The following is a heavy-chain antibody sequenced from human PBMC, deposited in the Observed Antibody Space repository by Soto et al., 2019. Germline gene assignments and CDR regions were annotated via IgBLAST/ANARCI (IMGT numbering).Heavy chain of an antibody. CDR1: GFTFSNYG. V-gene: IGHV3-30*18. Sequence: GGSLRLSCAASGFTFSNYGMHWVRQAPGKGLEWVAVISYDGSNKFYADSVKGRFTISRDNSKNTMYVQMNSLRAEDTAVYYCAKDLRGNYPYYFEYWGQGTLVTVSS. CDR2: ISYDGSNK. D-gene: IGHD1-26*01. J-gene: IGHJ4*02. CDR3: AKDLRGNYPYYFEY.